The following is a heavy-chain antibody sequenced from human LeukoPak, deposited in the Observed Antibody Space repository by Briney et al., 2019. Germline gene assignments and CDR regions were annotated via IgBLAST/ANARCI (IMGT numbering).Heavy chain of an antibody. J-gene: IGHJ4*02. CDR1: GGSISSYY. CDR2: IYYSGST. D-gene: IGHD6-19*01. CDR3: ARAGYSSGWYYFDY. V-gene: IGHV4-59*01. Sequence: TSETLSLTCTVSGGSISSYYWSWIRQPPGTGLEWIGYIYYSGSTNYNPSLKSRVTISVDTSKNQFSLKLSSVTAADTAVYYCARAGYSSGWYYFDYWGQGTLVTVSS.